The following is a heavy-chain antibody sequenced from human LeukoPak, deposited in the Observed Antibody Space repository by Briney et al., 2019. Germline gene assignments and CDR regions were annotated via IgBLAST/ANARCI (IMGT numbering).Heavy chain of an antibody. V-gene: IGHV3-23*01. D-gene: IGHD3-10*01. J-gene: IGHJ4*02. CDR3: AKKPAHDYYGSGSDGPFYFDY. Sequence: GGSLRLPCASSGFTFSSYAMSWVRQAPGKGLEWVSAISGSGGSTYYADSVKGRFTISRDNSKNTLYLQMNSLRAEDTAVYYCAKKPAHDYYGSGSDGPFYFDYWGQGTLVTVSS. CDR1: GFTFSSYA. CDR2: ISGSGGST.